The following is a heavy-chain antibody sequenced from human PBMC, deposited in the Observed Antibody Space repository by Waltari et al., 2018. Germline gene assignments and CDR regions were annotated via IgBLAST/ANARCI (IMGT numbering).Heavy chain of an antibody. J-gene: IGHJ4*02. V-gene: IGHV4-61*02. CDR3: ARASLRYFDWLPIDY. D-gene: IGHD3-9*01. CDR1: GGFISSGSYY. Sequence: QVQLQESGPGLVKPSQTLSLTCTVSGGFISSGSYYWSWIRQPAGKGLEWIGRIYTSGSTNYNPSLKSRVTISVDTSKNQFSLKLSSVTAADTAVYYCARASLRYFDWLPIDYWGQGTLVTVSS. CDR2: IYTSGST.